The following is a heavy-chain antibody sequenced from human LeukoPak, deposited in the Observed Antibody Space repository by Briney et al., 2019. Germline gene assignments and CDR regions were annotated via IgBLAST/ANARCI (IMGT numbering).Heavy chain of an antibody. CDR3: AREGGDYSNYEGSHWFDP. J-gene: IGHJ5*02. CDR2: INSDGSST. Sequence: PGGSLRLSCAASGFTFSSYWTHWVRQAPGKGLVWVSRINSDGSSTSYADSVKGRFTISRDNAKNTLYLQMNSLRAEDTAVYYCAREGGDYSNYEGSHWFDPWGQGTLVTVSS. CDR1: GFTFSSYW. V-gene: IGHV3-74*01. D-gene: IGHD4-11*01.